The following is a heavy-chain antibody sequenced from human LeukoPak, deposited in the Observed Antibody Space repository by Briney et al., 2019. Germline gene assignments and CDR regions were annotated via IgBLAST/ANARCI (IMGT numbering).Heavy chain of an antibody. D-gene: IGHD5-12*01. CDR3: AKKVRGPSHPLDF. J-gene: IGHJ4*02. CDR2: INPEKRDT. CDR1: GYTFTGYA. V-gene: IGHV1-2*02. Sequence: ASVKVSCKASGYTFTGYAIHWVRQAPGQALEWMGWINPEKRDTGYAHKFQGRVTMASDTSISAAYMELSSLRSDDTAVYYCAKKVRGPSHPLDFWGQRTLVTVSS.